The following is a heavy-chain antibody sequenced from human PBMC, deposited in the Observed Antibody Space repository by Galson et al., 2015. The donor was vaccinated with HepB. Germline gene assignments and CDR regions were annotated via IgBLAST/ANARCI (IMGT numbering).Heavy chain of an antibody. CDR1: GFTFNNAW. D-gene: IGHD6-13*01. J-gene: IGHJ5*02. Sequence: SLRLSCAASGFTFNNAWMSWVRQPPGKGLEGVGHIKSKTDGGTTDYAAPGKGRFTISRNDSKNTLYLQMNGLKTDDTAVYYCTTDVLYSTFWSWFNPWGQGTLVTVSS. CDR3: TTDVLYSTFWSWFNP. CDR2: IKSKTDGGTT. V-gene: IGHV3-15*01.